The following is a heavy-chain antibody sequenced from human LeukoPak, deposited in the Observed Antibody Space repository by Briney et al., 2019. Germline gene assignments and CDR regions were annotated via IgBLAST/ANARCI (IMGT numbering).Heavy chain of an antibody. Sequence: SETLSLTCTVSGDSISSGDYYWSWIRQPAGKGLEWIGRISSSGSTNYNPSLKSRVTISVDTSKNQFSLKLSSVTAADTAVYYCARGGDRSFDYWGQGTLVTVSS. J-gene: IGHJ4*02. CDR1: GDSISSGDYY. CDR3: ARGGDRSFDY. CDR2: ISSSGST. D-gene: IGHD3-10*01. V-gene: IGHV4-61*02.